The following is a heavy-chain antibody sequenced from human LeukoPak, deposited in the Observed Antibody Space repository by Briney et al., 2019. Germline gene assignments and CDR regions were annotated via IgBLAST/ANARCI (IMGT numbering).Heavy chain of an antibody. D-gene: IGHD2-15*01. CDR1: GGSISSGDYY. Sequence: SETLSLTCTVSGGSISSGDYYWSWIRQPPGKGLEWIGYIYYSGSTYYNPSPKSRVTISVDTSKNQFSLKLSSVTAADTAVYYCAREGGYCSGGSCYHFDYWGQGTLVTVSS. CDR3: AREGGYCSGGSCYHFDY. V-gene: IGHV4-30-4*01. CDR2: IYYSGST. J-gene: IGHJ4*02.